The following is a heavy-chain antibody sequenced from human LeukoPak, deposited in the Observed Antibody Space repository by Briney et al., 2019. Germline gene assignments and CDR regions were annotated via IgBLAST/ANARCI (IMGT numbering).Heavy chain of an antibody. Sequence: GGSLRLSCAASGFTGSSNYMSWVRQAPGKGLEWVSVIYSGGSTYYADSVKGRFTISRDNSKNTLYLQMNSLRAEDTAVYYCARKIAVAANRRDWYFDLWGRGTLVTVSS. D-gene: IGHD6-19*01. CDR2: IYSGGST. J-gene: IGHJ2*01. CDR3: ARKIAVAANRRDWYFDL. CDR1: GFTGSSNY. V-gene: IGHV3-53*01.